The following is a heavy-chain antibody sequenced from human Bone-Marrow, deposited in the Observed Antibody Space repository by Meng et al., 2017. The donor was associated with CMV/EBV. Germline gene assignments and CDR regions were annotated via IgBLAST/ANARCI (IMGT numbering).Heavy chain of an antibody. CDR3: ARVQTTVVTPPIPFGY. V-gene: IGHV3-48*03. Sequence: GGSLRLSCAASGFIFSSYEMSWVRQAPGKGLEWVSYINANGTTIFYADSVKGRFTISRDNAKHSLYMQMNSLRAEDTAVYYCARVQTTVVTPPIPFGYWGQGTLVTVSS. D-gene: IGHD4-23*01. CDR2: INANGTTI. CDR1: GFIFSSYE. J-gene: IGHJ4*02.